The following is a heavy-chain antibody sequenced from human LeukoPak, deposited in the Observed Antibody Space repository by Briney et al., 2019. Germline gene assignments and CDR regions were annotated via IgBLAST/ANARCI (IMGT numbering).Heavy chain of an antibody. V-gene: IGHV3-21*01. J-gene: IGHJ4*02. CDR3: ARSFYDSSGYPNFDY. CDR2: ISSGSSYI. D-gene: IGHD3-22*01. Sequence: PGGSLRLSCAASGFTFSSYEMNWVRQAPGKGLEWVSFISSGSSYIYYGDSVKGRFTISRDNAKKSLYLQMNSLRAEDTAVYFCARSFYDSSGYPNFDYWGQGTLVTVSS. CDR1: GFTFSSYE.